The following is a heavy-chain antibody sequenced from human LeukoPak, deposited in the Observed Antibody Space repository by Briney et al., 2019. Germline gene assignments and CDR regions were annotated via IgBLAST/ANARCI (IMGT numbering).Heavy chain of an antibody. Sequence: GASVKVSCKASGYTFTSYDINWVRQATGQGLEWMGWMNPSSGNTGFAQKFQGRVTMTRDTSISTAYMELSSLRSEDTAVYYCARPRGRLGWFDPWGQGTLVTVSS. CDR3: ARPRGRLGWFDP. J-gene: IGHJ5*02. D-gene: IGHD3-10*01. CDR2: MNPSSGNT. CDR1: GYTFTSYD. V-gene: IGHV1-8*01.